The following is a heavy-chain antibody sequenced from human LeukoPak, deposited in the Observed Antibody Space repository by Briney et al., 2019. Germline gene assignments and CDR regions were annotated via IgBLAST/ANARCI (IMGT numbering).Heavy chain of an antibody. Sequence: SETLSLTCTLSGDSISSSSFYWAWIRQPPGKGLECIGTIYYSGITYYSSSLKSRVTISVDTSKNQFSLKLSSVTAADTAVYFLARSGPAAGRPDAFDIWGQGTMVTVSS. D-gene: IGHD2-2*01. CDR3: ARSGPAAGRPDAFDI. V-gene: IGHV4-39*07. CDR1: GDSISSSSFY. J-gene: IGHJ3*02. CDR2: IYYSGIT.